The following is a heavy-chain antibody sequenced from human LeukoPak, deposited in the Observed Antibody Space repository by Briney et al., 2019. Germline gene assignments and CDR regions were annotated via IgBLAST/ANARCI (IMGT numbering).Heavy chain of an antibody. V-gene: IGHV1-2*06. Sequence: ASVKVSCKASGYTFTGYYMHWVRQAPGQGLEWMGRINPNSGGTNYAQKFQGRVTMTRGTSISTAYMELSRLRSDDTAVYYCARDKDSSGYYKPWGQGTLVTVSS. J-gene: IGHJ4*02. CDR3: ARDKDSSGYYKP. CDR2: INPNSGGT. D-gene: IGHD3-22*01. CDR1: GYTFTGYY.